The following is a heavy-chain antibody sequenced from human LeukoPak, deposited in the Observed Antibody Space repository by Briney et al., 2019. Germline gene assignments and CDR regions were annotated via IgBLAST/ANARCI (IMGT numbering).Heavy chain of an antibody. CDR3: ARADRGYCSGGSCYYY. D-gene: IGHD2-15*01. CDR1: GFTVSSNY. J-gene: IGHJ4*02. CDR2: IYSGGST. Sequence: PGGSLRLSCAASGFTVSSNYMSWVRQAPGKGPEWVSVIYSGGSTYYADSVKGRFTISRDNSKNTLYLQMNSLRAEDTAVYYCARADRGYCSGGSCYYYWGQGTLVTVSS. V-gene: IGHV3-66*01.